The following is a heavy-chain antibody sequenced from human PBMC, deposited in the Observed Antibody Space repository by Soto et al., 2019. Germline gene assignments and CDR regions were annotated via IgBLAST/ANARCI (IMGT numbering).Heavy chain of an antibody. J-gene: IGHJ6*02. Sequence: PVGSLRLSCAASGFTFSSYWMSWVRQAPGKGLEWVANIKQDGSEKYYVDSVKGRFTISRDNAKNSLYLQMNSLRAEDTAVYYCARDSASWADYYYYYGMDVWGQGTTVTVSS. CDR2: IKQDGSEK. D-gene: IGHD2-2*01. V-gene: IGHV3-7*01. CDR3: ARDSASWADYYYYYGMDV. CDR1: GFTFSSYW.